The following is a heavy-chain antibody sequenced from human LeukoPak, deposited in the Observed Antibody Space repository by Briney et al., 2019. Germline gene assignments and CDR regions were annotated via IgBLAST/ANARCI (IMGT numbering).Heavy chain of an antibody. D-gene: IGHD6-25*01. V-gene: IGHV4-4*02. CDR3: AREGSRRLYMDV. Sequence: SGTLSLTCAVSGGSISTGNWWSWGRQSPDKGLEWIGEIYHSGSSNYNPSLKSRVTMSIDNSKHHFSLSLTSVTAADTAVYYCAREGSRRLYMDVWGRGTTVTVSS. CDR1: GGSISTGNW. CDR2: IYHSGSS. J-gene: IGHJ6*03.